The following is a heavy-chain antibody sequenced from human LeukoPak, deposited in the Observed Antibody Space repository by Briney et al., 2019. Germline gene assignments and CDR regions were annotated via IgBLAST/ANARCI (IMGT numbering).Heavy chain of an antibody. CDR3: ARACRSMVRGGNDAFDI. J-gene: IGHJ3*02. CDR1: GGSISSSSYY. Sequence: PSETLSLTCTISGGSISSSSYYWGWIRQPPGKGLEWIGSIFYSGSTYYNPSLKSRVTISVDTSKNQFSLNLSSLTAADTAVYYCARACRSMVRGGNDAFDIWGQGTMVTVSS. D-gene: IGHD3-10*01. CDR2: IFYSGST. V-gene: IGHV4-39*01.